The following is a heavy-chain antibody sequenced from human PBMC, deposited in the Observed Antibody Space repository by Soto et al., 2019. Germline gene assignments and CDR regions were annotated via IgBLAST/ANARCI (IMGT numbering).Heavy chain of an antibody. CDR1: GGSISSSSYY. Sequence: SETLSLTCTVSGGSISSSSYYWGWIRQPPGKGLEWIGSIYYSGSTYYNPSLKSRVTISVDTSKNQFSLKLSSVTAADTAVYYCARHDYDFWSGYPNWFDPWGQGTLVTVSS. CDR2: IYYSGST. J-gene: IGHJ5*02. V-gene: IGHV4-39*01. D-gene: IGHD3-3*01. CDR3: ARHDYDFWSGYPNWFDP.